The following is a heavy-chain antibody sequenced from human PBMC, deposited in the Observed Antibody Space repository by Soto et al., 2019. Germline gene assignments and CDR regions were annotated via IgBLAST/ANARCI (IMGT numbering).Heavy chain of an antibody. D-gene: IGHD1-26*01. Sequence: GESLKISCKGSGFSFSTYWIAWVRQMPGKGLDWMGIIYPGDFDTRYSPSFQGQVTISADKSISTAYLQWSSLEAPDTAIYYCARQGGAEVGSTKYYYGMDVWGQGTTVTVSS. CDR3: ARQGGAEVGSTKYYYGMDV. CDR2: IYPGDFDT. V-gene: IGHV5-51*01. CDR1: GFSFSTYW. J-gene: IGHJ6*02.